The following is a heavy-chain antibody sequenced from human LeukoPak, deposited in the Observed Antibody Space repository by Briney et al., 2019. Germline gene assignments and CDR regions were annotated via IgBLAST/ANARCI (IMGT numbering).Heavy chain of an antibody. J-gene: IGHJ4*02. V-gene: IGHV3-23*01. CDR2: ISGSGANI. CDR1: GFXFSSYG. CDR3: AKHEYCSGGSCYLDY. Sequence: GGSLRLSCGASGFXFSSYGISWVRQAPGKGLEWVSAISGSGANIYYADSVKGRFTVSRENSKNTLYLQVNSLRLEDTAVYYCAKHEYCSGGSCYLDYWGQGTLVTVSS. D-gene: IGHD2-15*01.